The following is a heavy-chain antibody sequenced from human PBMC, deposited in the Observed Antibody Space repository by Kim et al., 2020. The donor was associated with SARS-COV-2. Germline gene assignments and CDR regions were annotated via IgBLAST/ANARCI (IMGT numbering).Heavy chain of an antibody. D-gene: IGHD6-6*01. V-gene: IGHV3-11*01. CDR1: GFTFSDYY. CDR3: VRDVEARRRIKINDI. J-gene: IGHJ3*02. CDR2: ISSTGSTI. Sequence: GGSLRLSCAASGFTFSDYYMSWIRQAPGKGLEWLSYISSTGSTIYYADSVKGRFTISRDNAEKTLYLQMNSLRAEDTAVYYCVRDVEARRRIKINDIWGQGTMVTVSS.